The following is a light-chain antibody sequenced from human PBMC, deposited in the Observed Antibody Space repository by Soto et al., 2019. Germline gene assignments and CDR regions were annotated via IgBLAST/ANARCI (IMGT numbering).Light chain of an antibody. Sequence: QSALTQPTSVSGSPGQSITISCTGTSSDVGGYNYVSWYQHHPGKAPKPMICSVSDRPSGVSNRFSGSKSGNTASLTISGLQAEDEADYYCSSYTTSSTPWVFGTGTKVTVL. V-gene: IGLV2-14*03. CDR2: SVS. CDR3: SSYTTSSTPWV. J-gene: IGLJ1*01. CDR1: SSDVGGYNY.